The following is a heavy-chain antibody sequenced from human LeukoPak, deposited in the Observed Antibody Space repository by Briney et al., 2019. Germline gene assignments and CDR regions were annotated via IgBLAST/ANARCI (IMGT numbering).Heavy chain of an antibody. V-gene: IGHV4-39*01. D-gene: IGHD3-10*01. Sequence: SETLSLTCTVSGGSISSYYWGWLRQPPGKGLEWIGSIYYSGSTYYNPSLKSRVTISVDKSKKQFSLKLSSVTAADSAVYYCARGVVRGVIGYWGQGTLVTVSS. CDR1: GGSISSYY. CDR3: ARGVVRGVIGY. CDR2: IYYSGST. J-gene: IGHJ4*02.